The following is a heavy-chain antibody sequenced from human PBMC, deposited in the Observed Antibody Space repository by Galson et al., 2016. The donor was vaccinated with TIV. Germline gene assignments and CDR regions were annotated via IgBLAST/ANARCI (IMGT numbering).Heavy chain of an antibody. J-gene: IGHJ3*02. D-gene: IGHD6-19*01. CDR3: ARTRSAVAGASDI. CDR2: IDWDDDK. V-gene: IGHV2-70*11. Sequence: LEWLARIDWDDDKYYSTSLKTRLTISKDTPKNQVVLIMTNMDPVDTATYYCARTRSAVAGASDIWGQGTMVTVSP.